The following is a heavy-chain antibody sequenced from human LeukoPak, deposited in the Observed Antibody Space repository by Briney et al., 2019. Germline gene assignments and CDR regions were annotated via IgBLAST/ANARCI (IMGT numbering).Heavy chain of an antibody. J-gene: IGHJ6*02. CDR3: ARGYGSGSYDYYYYGMDV. CDR1: GFTFDDYA. Sequence: GGSLRLSCAASGFTFDDYAMHWVRQAPGKGLEWVSGISWNSGSIGYADSVKGRLTISRDNAKNSLYLQMNSLRAEDTAVYYCARGYGSGSYDYYYYGMDVWGQGTTVTVSS. V-gene: IGHV3-9*01. D-gene: IGHD3-10*01. CDR2: ISWNSGSI.